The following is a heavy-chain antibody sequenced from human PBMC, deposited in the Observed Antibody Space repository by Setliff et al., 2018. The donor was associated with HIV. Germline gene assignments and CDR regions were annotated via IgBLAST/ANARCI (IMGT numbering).Heavy chain of an antibody. Sequence: GSLRLSCAASGFRFTTYWMSWVRQAPGKGLEWVANVKQDGSEQYYLDSVKGRFTISRDNGKNSLYLQMNSLRAEDTAVYYCARGDGSDSGIYFDSWSQGTLVTVSS. CDR2: VKQDGSEQ. V-gene: IGHV3-7*01. CDR3: ARGDGSDSGIYFDS. J-gene: IGHJ4*02. D-gene: IGHD4-17*01. CDR1: GFRFTTYW.